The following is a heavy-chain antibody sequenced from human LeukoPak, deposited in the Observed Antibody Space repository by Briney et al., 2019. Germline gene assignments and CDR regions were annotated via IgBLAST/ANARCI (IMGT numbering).Heavy chain of an antibody. V-gene: IGHV3-43*01. Sequence: GGSLRLSCAASGFTFDDYTMHWVRQAPGKGLEWVSLISWDGGGTYYADSVKGRFTISRDNSKNSLFLQMNTLRTEDTGLYYCAKGAFDNWGQGTLVTVSS. CDR3: AKGAFDN. J-gene: IGHJ4*02. CDR1: GFTFDDYT. CDR2: ISWDGGGT.